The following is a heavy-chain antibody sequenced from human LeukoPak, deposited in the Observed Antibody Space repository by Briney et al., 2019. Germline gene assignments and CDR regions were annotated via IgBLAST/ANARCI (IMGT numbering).Heavy chain of an antibody. CDR3: ARDSPYGTAGY. CDR2: ISSSSSYI. V-gene: IGHV3-21*01. Sequence: GRSLRLSCAASGFIFSNYGMNWVRQAPGKGLEWVSSISSSSSYIYYADSVKGRFTISRDNTKNSLYLQMNSLRAEDTAVYYCARDSPYGTAGYWGQGTLVTVSS. CDR1: GFIFSNYG. J-gene: IGHJ4*02. D-gene: IGHD2-8*02.